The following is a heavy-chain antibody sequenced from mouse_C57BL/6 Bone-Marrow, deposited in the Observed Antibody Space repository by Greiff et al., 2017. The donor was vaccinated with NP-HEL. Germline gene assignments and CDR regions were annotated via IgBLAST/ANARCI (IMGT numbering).Heavy chain of an antibody. CDR3: VTAQVSYYFDY. J-gene: IGHJ2*01. Sequence: QVQLQQPGAELVKPGASVKLSCKASGYTFTSYWMHWVKQRPGQGLEWIGMIHPNSGSTNYNEKFKSKATLTVDKSSSTAYMQLSSLTSEDSAVYYGVTAQVSYYFDYWGQGTTLTVSS. CDR1: GYTFTSYW. CDR2: IHPNSGST. D-gene: IGHD3-2*02. V-gene: IGHV1-64*01.